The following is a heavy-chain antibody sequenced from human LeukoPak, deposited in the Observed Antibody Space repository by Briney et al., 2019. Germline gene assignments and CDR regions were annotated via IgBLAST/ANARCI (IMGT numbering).Heavy chain of an antibody. Sequence: GRSLRLSCAASGFTFSSYGMHWVRQAPGKGLEWVAVISYDGSNKYYADSVKGRFTISRDNSKNTLYLQMNSLRAEDTAVYYCASSHMFDYWGQGTLVTVSS. CDR3: ASSHMFDY. CDR2: ISYDGSNK. CDR1: GFTFSSYG. V-gene: IGHV3-30*03. D-gene: IGHD2-21*01. J-gene: IGHJ4*02.